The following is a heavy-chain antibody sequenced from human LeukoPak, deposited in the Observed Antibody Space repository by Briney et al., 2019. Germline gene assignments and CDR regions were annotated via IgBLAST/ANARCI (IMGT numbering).Heavy chain of an antibody. D-gene: IGHD6-13*01. CDR1: GFTFSNYG. J-gene: IGHJ4*02. CDR3: AKDSIRYTSSWFGFLDS. CDR2: ISYDGSNK. Sequence: GGSLRLSYAASGFTFSNYGMHWVRQAPGKGLEWVAIISYDGSNKYYADSVKGRFTISRDNSKNTLYLQMNSLRPEDTALYYCAKDSIRYTSSWFGFLDSWGQGTLVTVSS. V-gene: IGHV3-30*18.